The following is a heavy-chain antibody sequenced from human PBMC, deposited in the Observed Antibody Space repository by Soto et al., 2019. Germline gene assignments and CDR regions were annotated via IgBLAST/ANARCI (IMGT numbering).Heavy chain of an antibody. CDR2: ISGSGGST. V-gene: IGHV3-23*01. CDR3: AERATGTYFDY. D-gene: IGHD1-1*01. J-gene: IGHJ4*02. Sequence: EGQLLESGGGLVQPGGSLRLSCAASGFTFSSYAMNWVRQAPGKGLEWVSVISGSGGSTYYADSVKGRFTIYRDNSKNTLYLQMNSLSAADTAGYYCAERATGTYFDYWGQGTLVTVSS. CDR1: GFTFSSYA.